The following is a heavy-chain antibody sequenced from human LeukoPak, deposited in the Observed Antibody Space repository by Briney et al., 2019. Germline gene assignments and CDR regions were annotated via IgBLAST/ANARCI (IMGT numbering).Heavy chain of an antibody. CDR3: ARLRAMAGHRGGFDF. CDR2: VYYTGNT. Sequence: SETLSLTCAVSGDSISYHNYYWDWIRQPPGKGLEWIGTVYYTGNTYYNPSLKSRVAIPVDTSKNQFSLQLTSMTAADTAVYYCARLRAMAGHRGGFDFWGRGTMDTVSS. D-gene: IGHD6-19*01. J-gene: IGHJ3*01. V-gene: IGHV4-39*01. CDR1: GDSISYHNYY.